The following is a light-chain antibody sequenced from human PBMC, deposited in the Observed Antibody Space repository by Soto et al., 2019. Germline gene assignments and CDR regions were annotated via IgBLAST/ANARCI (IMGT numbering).Light chain of an antibody. CDR2: YDS. CDR3: QVWYSSSDHPYV. J-gene: IGLJ1*01. V-gene: IGLV3-21*04. Sequence: SYELTQPPSVSVAPGKTARITCGGNNIGSKSVHWYQQKPGQAPVLVIYYDSDRPSGIPERFSGSNSGNTATLTIIRVEAGDDADDYCQVWYSSSDHPYVFGTGTKLTVL. CDR1: NIGSKS.